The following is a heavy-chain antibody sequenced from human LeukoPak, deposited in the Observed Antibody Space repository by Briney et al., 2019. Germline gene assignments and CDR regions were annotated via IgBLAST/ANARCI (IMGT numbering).Heavy chain of an antibody. CDR3: ARRWYSSTRNNYYYYYMDV. J-gene: IGHJ6*03. D-gene: IGHD6-13*01. CDR2: IKQDGSEK. V-gene: IGHV3-7*01. Sequence: GGSLRLSCAASGFTFSSYSMSWVRQAPGKGLEWVANIKQDGSEKYYVDSVKGRFTISRDNAKNSLYLQMNSLRAEDTAVYYCARRWYSSTRNNYYYYYMDVWGKGTTVTVSS. CDR1: GFTFSSYS.